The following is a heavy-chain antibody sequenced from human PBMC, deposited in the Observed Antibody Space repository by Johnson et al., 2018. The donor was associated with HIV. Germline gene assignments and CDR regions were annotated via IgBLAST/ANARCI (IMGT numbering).Heavy chain of an antibody. CDR2: ISYDGSNK. J-gene: IGHJ3*02. CDR3: ARQYRNSGSRTGAFDI. D-gene: IGHD1-26*01. Sequence: QMLLVESGGGVVQPGRSLRLSCAASGFTFSSYAMHWVRQAPGKGLEWVAVISYDGSNKYYADSVKGRFTISRDNYKNTLYLQMNSLRAEDTAVYYCARQYRNSGSRTGAFDIWGQGTMVTVSS. V-gene: IGHV3-30-3*01. CDR1: GFTFSSYA.